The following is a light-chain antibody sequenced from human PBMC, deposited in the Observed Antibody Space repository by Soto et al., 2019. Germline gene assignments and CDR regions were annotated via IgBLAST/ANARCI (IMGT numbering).Light chain of an antibody. Sequence: QSVLTQPASLSGSLGQSITISCTGTTTDIAGYNYISWYQQLPGKAPKLMIYQVTIRPSGISNRFSGSKSGNTASLTISGLQAEDEADYYCTSFSSSTSLYVFGTGTKLTVL. CDR3: TSFSSSTSLYV. V-gene: IGLV2-14*01. J-gene: IGLJ1*01. CDR2: QVT. CDR1: TTDIAGYNY.